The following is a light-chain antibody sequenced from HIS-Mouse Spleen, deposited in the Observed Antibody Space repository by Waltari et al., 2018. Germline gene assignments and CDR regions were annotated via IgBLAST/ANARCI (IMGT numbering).Light chain of an antibody. Sequence: SYELTQPPSVSVSPGQTARITCSGDALPKKYAYWYQQKSGQAPVLVIYEDSKRHSGLPGRFSGSSSGTMATFTISGAQVEDEADYYCYSTDSSGNHRVFGGGTKLTVL. J-gene: IGLJ2*01. V-gene: IGLV3-10*01. CDR1: ALPKKY. CDR3: YSTDSSGNHRV. CDR2: EDS.